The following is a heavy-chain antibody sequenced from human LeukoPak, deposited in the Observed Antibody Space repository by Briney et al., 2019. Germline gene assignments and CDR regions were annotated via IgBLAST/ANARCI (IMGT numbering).Heavy chain of an antibody. J-gene: IGHJ6*03. Sequence: ASVKVSCKASGYTFTSYAMHWVRQAPGQRLEWMGWINAGNGDTKYSQNFQGRVTITRDTSASTAYMELSSLRSEDTAVYYCAKDFTIFGVVSGYYYMDIWGKGTTVTVSS. D-gene: IGHD3-3*01. CDR2: INAGNGDT. CDR3: AKDFTIFGVVSGYYYMDI. V-gene: IGHV1-3*01. CDR1: GYTFTSYA.